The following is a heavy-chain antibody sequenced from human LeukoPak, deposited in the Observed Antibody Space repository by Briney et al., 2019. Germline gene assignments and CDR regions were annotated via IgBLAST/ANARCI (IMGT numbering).Heavy chain of an antibody. V-gene: IGHV3-48*01. Sequence: GRSLRLSCAASGFTFSSYSMNWVRQAPGKGLEWVSYISSSSSTIYYADSVKGRFTISRDNAKNSLYLQMNSLRAEDTAVYYCARAFVVGAPRDWDAFDIWGQGTMVTVSS. CDR3: ARAFVVGAPRDWDAFDI. J-gene: IGHJ3*02. D-gene: IGHD1-26*01. CDR1: GFTFSSYS. CDR2: ISSSSSTI.